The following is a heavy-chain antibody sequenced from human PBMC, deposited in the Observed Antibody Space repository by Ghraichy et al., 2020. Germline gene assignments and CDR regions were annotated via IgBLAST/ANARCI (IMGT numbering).Heavy chain of an antibody. CDR2: ISSNGGST. J-gene: IGHJ6*02. D-gene: IGHD3-3*01. CDR3: SGGPVRFLEWLLTKARPSPGYYYYGMDV. Sequence: GGSLRLSCSASGFTFSSYAMHWVRQAPGKGLEYVSAISSNGGSTYYADSVKGRFTISRDNSKNTLYLQMSSLRAEDTAVYYCSGGPVRFLEWLLTKARPSPGYYYYGMDVWGQGTTVTVSS. V-gene: IGHV3-64D*06. CDR1: GFTFSSYA.